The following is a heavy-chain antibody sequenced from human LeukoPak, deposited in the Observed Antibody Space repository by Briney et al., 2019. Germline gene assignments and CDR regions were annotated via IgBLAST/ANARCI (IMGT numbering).Heavy chain of an antibody. V-gene: IGHV4-39*07. CDR3: ARRQADYYDSSGYYSN. D-gene: IGHD3-22*01. CDR2: IYHSGST. J-gene: IGHJ4*02. CDR1: GGSISSSSYY. Sequence: SETLSLTCTVSGGSISSSSYYWGWIRQPPGKGLEWIGSIYHSGSTYYNPSLKSRVTISVDTSKNQFSLKLSSVTAADTAVYYCARRQADYYDSSGYYSNWGQGTLVTVSS.